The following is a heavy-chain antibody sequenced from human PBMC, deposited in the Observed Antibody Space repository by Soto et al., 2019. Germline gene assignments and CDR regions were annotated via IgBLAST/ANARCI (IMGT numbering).Heavy chain of an antibody. J-gene: IGHJ3*02. CDR1: GFTFRNFA. CDR2: VWYGGDQK. Sequence: QVQLVESGGGVVQPGWSQRLSCAASGFTFRNFAMHWVRQAPGKGLEWVAVVWYGGDQKYHADSVKGRFTISRDNSKSTLYLHMNSLRADDTAVYYCARENRVIPDAFDICGQGTMVTVSA. CDR3: ARENRVIPDAFDI. D-gene: IGHD2-21*01. V-gene: IGHV3-33*01.